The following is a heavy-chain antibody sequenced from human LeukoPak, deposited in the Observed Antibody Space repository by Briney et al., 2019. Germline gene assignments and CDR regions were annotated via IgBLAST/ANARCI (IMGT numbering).Heavy chain of an antibody. Sequence: SETLSLTCTVSGGSISSYYWSWIRQPPGKGLEWIGYIYYSGSTNYNPSLKSRVTISVDTSKNQFSLKLSSVTAADTAVYYCARDLSDYDILTGSADYWGQGTLVTVSS. D-gene: IGHD3-9*01. CDR2: IYYSGST. V-gene: IGHV4-59*01. CDR3: ARDLSDYDILTGSADY. J-gene: IGHJ4*02. CDR1: GGSISSYY.